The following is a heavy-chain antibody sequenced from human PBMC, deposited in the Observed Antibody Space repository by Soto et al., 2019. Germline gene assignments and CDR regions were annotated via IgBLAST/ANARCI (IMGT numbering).Heavy chain of an antibody. CDR2: VNPHTGGT. Sequence: GASVKVSCKTSGYTFIGYYLNWVRQAPGQGLEWMGWVNPHTGGTHYAQKFDGRVTMTRDTSTYTAYRELSGLKFDDTATYFCARVMAYEQQLVPFDYWGQGTLVTVSS. V-gene: IGHV1-2*02. CDR3: ARVMAYEQQLVPFDY. D-gene: IGHD6-13*01. CDR1: GYTFIGYY. J-gene: IGHJ4*02.